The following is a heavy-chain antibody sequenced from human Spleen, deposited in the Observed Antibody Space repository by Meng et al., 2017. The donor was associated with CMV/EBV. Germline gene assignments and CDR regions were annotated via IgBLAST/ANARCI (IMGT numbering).Heavy chain of an antibody. Sequence: ASVKVSCKASGYTFTAYYIHWLRQAPGQGLEWMAWINPNSGGTNYAQKFQGRVTMTRDTSGDTAYMELSRLRSDDTAIYYCTRGRGSTHKGNWFDPWGQGTLVTVSS. J-gene: IGHJ5*02. V-gene: IGHV1-2*02. D-gene: IGHD3-10*01. CDR3: TRGRGSTHKGNWFDP. CDR2: INPNSGGT. CDR1: GYTFTAYY.